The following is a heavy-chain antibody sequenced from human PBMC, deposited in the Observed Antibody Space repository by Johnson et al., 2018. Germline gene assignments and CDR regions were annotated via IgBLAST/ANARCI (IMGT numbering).Heavy chain of an antibody. CDR2: IYPGDSDT. Sequence: VQLVQSGAEVKKPGASLKISCKGSGYSFTSYWNGWGRQMPGKGLEWMGIIYPGDSDTRYSPSFQGQVIISADKPISTAYLQWSSLKASDTAMYYVARPHVGRGYRIEYFQHWGQGTLVTVSS. V-gene: IGHV5-51*01. J-gene: IGHJ1*01. CDR3: ARPHVGRGYRIEYFQH. D-gene: IGHD3-22*01. CDR1: GYSFTSYW.